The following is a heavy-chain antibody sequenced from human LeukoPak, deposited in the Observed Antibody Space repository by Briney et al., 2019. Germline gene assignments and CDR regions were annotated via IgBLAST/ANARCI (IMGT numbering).Heavy chain of an antibody. V-gene: IGHV4-30-4*01. J-gene: IGHJ3*02. CDR1: GGSISSGDYY. Sequence: SETLSLTCTVSGGSISSGDYYWSWIRQPPGKGLEWIGYIYYSGSTYYNPSLKSRVTMSVDTSKTQFSLKVTSVTAADTAVYYCARNTGVPSAFDIWGQGTMVTVSS. D-gene: IGHD3-3*01. CDR3: ARNTGVPSAFDI. CDR2: IYYSGST.